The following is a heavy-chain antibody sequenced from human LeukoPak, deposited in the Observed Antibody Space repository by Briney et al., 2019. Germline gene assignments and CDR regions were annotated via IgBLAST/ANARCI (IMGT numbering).Heavy chain of an antibody. V-gene: IGHV4-34*01. CDR2: INHSGST. CDR1: GGSFSGYY. D-gene: IGHD3-22*01. Sequence: SETLSLTCAVYGGSFSGYYWSWIRQPPGKGLEWIGEINHSGSTSYNPSLKSRVTMLVDMSKNQFSLKLSSVTAADTAVYYCARGGDSSGYYLQDAFDIWGQGTMVTVSS. J-gene: IGHJ3*02. CDR3: ARGGDSSGYYLQDAFDI.